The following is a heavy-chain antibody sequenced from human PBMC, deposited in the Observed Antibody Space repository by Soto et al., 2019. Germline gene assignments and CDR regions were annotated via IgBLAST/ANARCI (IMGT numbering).Heavy chain of an antibody. D-gene: IGHD3-16*01. V-gene: IGHV3-48*03. CDR3: ARQPAHVYEASPKWFDP. CDR2: ISTSGRTI. J-gene: IGHJ5*02. Sequence: EVPLVESGGGLVQPGGSLRLSCTASGFTFSSYEMNWVRQAPGKGLEWISYISTSGRTIFDAGSVKGRFTISRDNTRNTLFLQMDSLRPEDTAVYYCARQPAHVYEASPKWFDPWGQGTLVIVSS. CDR1: GFTFSSYE.